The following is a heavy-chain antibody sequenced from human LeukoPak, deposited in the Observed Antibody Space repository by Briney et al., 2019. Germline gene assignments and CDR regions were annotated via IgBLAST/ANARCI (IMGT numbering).Heavy chain of an antibody. CDR2: INAGNGNT. V-gene: IGHV1-3*01. CDR1: GYTFTSYA. J-gene: IGHJ4*02. D-gene: IGHD3-22*01. CDR3: ASEYDSSGYYGY. Sequence: ASVKVSCTASGYTFTSYAMHWVRQAPGQRLEWMGWINAGNGNTKYSQKFQGRVTITRDTSASTAYMELSSLRSEDTAVYYCASEYDSSGYYGYWGQGTLVTVSS.